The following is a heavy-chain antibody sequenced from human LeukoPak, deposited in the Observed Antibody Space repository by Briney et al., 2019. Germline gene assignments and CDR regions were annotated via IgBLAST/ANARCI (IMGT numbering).Heavy chain of an antibody. V-gene: IGHV1-18*04. CDR3: AREGVAGYYYYYYMDV. J-gene: IGHJ6*03. CDR2: ISAYNGNT. CDR1: GYTFTGYY. Sequence: ASVKVSCKASGYTFTGYYMHWVRQAPGQGLEWMGWISAYNGNTNYAQKLQGRVTMTTDTSTSTAYMELRSLRSDDTAVYYCAREGVAGYYYYYYMDVWGKGTTVTVSS. D-gene: IGHD6-19*01.